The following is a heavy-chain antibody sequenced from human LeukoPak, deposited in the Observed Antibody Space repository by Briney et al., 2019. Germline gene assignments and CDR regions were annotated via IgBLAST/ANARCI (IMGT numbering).Heavy chain of an antibody. Sequence: PGGSLRLSCAASGFTFSSYAMSWVRQAPEKGLEGVSAISGSGGSTYYADSVKGRFTISRDNSKNTLYLQMNSLRAEDTAVYYCAKDFYCSGGSCYSPPLTSGFDPWGQGTLVTVSS. CDR3: AKDFYCSGGSCYSPPLTSGFDP. V-gene: IGHV3-23*01. D-gene: IGHD2-15*01. J-gene: IGHJ5*02. CDR1: GFTFSSYA. CDR2: ISGSGGST.